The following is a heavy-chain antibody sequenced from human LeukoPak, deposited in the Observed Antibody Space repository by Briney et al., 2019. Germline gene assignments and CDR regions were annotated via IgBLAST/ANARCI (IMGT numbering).Heavy chain of an antibody. CDR3: ARGRRLLWFGELSRFDY. Sequence: KTSETLSLTCTVSGGSISSYYWSWIRQPPGKGLEWIGYIYYSGSTDYNPSLKSRVTISVDTSKNQFSLKLSSVTAADTAVYYCARGRRLLWFGELSRFDYWGQGTLVTVSS. CDR1: GGSISSYY. CDR2: IYYSGST. V-gene: IGHV4-59*12. J-gene: IGHJ4*02. D-gene: IGHD3-10*01.